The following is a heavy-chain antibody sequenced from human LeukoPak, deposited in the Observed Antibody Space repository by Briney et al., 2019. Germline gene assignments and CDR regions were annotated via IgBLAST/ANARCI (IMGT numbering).Heavy chain of an antibody. CDR2: IIPIFGTA. CDR1: GGTFSSYA. D-gene: IGHD3-10*01. V-gene: IGHV1-69*13. J-gene: IGHJ4*02. CDR3: AKFGKKKVGFDY. Sequence: GASVKVSCKASGGTFSSYAISWVRQAPGQGLEWMGGIIPIFGTANYAQKFQGRVTITADESTSTAYMELSSLRSEDTAVYYCAKFGKKKVGFDYWGQGTLVTVSS.